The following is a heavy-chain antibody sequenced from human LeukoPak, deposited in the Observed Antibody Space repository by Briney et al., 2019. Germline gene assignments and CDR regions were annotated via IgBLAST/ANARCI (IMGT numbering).Heavy chain of an antibody. CDR3: AINGGGDSGYGNFDY. CDR1: GFSFDDYA. CDR2: ISWNSDNI. V-gene: IGHV3-9*01. J-gene: IGHJ4*02. D-gene: IGHD5-12*01. Sequence: GGSLRLSCAVSGFSFDDYAMHWVRQVPGKGLEWVSGISWNSDNIGYADSVKGRFTTSRDNAKTSLYLQMNSLRAEDTALYYCAINGGGDSGYGNFDYWGQGTLVTVSS.